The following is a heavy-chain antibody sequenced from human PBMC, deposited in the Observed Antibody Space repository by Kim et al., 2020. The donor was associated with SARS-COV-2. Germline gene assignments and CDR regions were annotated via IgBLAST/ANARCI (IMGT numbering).Heavy chain of an antibody. J-gene: IGHJ6*02. CDR2: IVASGSNI. CDR1: GFTFNTYN. Sequence: GGSLRLSCAASGFTFNTYNMNWVRQAPGKGLEWVSSIVASGSNIDYADSGTGRFTVSRDNAKNSLYLQMNSLRAEDTGVYYCVREGYSGYQLEGLDFWGQGSTVSVSS. V-gene: IGHV3-21*01. CDR3: VREGYSGYQLEGLDF. D-gene: IGHD5-12*01.